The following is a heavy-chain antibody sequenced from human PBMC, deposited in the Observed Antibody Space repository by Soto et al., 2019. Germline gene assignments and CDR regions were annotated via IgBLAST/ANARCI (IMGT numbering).Heavy chain of an antibody. Sequence: QVQLVQSGAEVKKPGSSVKVSCKASGGTFSSYAISWVRQAPGQGLEWMGGIIPIFGTANYAQKFQGRVTITADESTSTAYMELSSLRSEDTAVYYCARDLAAAGTEHYYYYGMDVWGQGTTVTVFS. CDR2: IIPIFGTA. V-gene: IGHV1-69*12. D-gene: IGHD6-13*01. CDR3: ARDLAAAGTEHYYYYGMDV. J-gene: IGHJ6*02. CDR1: GGTFSSYA.